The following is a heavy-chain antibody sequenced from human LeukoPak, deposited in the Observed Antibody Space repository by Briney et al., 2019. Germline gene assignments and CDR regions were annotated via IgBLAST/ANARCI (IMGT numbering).Heavy chain of an antibody. CDR1: GFTFSIYA. CDR2: ISGSGGST. Sequence: GGSLRLSCAASGFTFSIYAMSWVRQAPGKGLEWVSAISGSGGSTYYADSVKGRFTISRDNSKNTLYLQMNSLRAEDTAVYYCAKAVGYCSGGSCYHLIDYWGQGTLVTVSS. D-gene: IGHD2-15*01. CDR3: AKAVGYCSGGSCYHLIDY. J-gene: IGHJ4*02. V-gene: IGHV3-23*01.